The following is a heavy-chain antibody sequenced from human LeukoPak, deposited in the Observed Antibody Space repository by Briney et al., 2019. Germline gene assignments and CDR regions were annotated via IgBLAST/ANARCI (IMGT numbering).Heavy chain of an antibody. Sequence: GGSLRLSCKGSGYTFSSYWIGWVRQMPGKGLEWMGIIYPGDSDTRYSPSLQGQVTISVDTSIGTAYLQWSSLKASDTAIYYCARQNDFRLDYWGQGTLVTVSS. J-gene: IGHJ4*02. CDR3: ARQNDFRLDY. CDR1: GYTFSSYW. V-gene: IGHV5-51*01. CDR2: IYPGDSDT. D-gene: IGHD3-3*01.